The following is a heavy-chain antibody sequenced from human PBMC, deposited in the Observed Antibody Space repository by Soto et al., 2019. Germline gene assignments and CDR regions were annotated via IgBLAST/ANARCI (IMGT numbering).Heavy chain of an antibody. D-gene: IGHD1-7*01. V-gene: IGHV3-74*01. CDR3: ARHRAGTTGVFDY. CDR1: GFPFSTYW. Sequence: EVQLVQSGGGLVQPGGSLRLSCAASGFPFSTYWMHWVRQAPGKGLVWVARISSDGSSANCADFVPGGFTISRDNAKDRLYLQMNSLRSEATGVDYCARHRAGTTGVFDYWGPGTPVTVSS. J-gene: IGHJ4*02. CDR2: ISSDGSSA.